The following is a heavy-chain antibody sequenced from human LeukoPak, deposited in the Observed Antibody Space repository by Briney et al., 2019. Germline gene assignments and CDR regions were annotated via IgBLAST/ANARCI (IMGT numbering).Heavy chain of an antibody. CDR3: ARVLAPTYDEGGFDY. CDR2: IYYSGST. CDR1: GGSISSGGYY. J-gene: IGHJ4*02. Sequence: PSETLSLTCTVSGGSISSGGYYWSWIRQHPGKGLEWIGYIYYSGSTYYNPSLKSRVTISVDTSKNQFSLKLSSVTAADTAVYYCARVLAPTYDEGGFDYWGQGTLVTVSS. V-gene: IGHV4-31*03. D-gene: IGHD3-3*02.